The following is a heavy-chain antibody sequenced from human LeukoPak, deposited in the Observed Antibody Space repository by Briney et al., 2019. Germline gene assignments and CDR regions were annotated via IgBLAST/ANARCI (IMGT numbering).Heavy chain of an antibody. V-gene: IGHV4-4*07. CDR1: GGSISSYY. Sequence: SETLSLTCTVSGGSISSYYWSWIRQPAGKGLEWIGRIYTSGSTNYNPSLKSRVTMSVDTSKNQFSLKLSSVTAADTAVYYCARGYGYSTKTSFDYWGQGTLVTVSS. J-gene: IGHJ4*02. D-gene: IGHD5-24*01. CDR2: IYTSGST. CDR3: ARGYGYSTKTSFDY.